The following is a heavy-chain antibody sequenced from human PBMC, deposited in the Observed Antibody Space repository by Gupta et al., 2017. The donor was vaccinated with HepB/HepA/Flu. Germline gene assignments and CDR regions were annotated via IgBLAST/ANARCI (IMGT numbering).Heavy chain of an antibody. CDR3: ARSDSIVMGAY. V-gene: IGHV2-5*01. J-gene: IGHJ4*02. CDR2: IFWNGDK. Sequence: QITLKESGPTLVKPTQTLTLTCTFSGFSLSTSGVGVGWIRQPPGKALEWLALIFWNGDKRYSPSLKSRLTITKDTSKNQVVLAMTNMDPVDTATYYGARSDSIVMGAYWGQGTLVTVSS. CDR1: GFSLSTSGVG. D-gene: IGHD2/OR15-2a*01.